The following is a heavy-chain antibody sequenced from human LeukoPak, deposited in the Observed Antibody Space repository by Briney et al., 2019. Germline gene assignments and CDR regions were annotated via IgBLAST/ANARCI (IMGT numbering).Heavy chain of an antibody. V-gene: IGHV1-18*01. CDR2: ISAYNGNT. CDR3: ARESGWYSAFDY. CDR1: GYAFISYG. J-gene: IGHJ4*02. Sequence: VQVSSKAAGYAFISYGISWLRRPPGRGGLWMGWISAYNGNTNYAQKLQGRVTMTTDTSTNTAYMELRSLRSDDTAVYYCARESGWYSAFDYWGQGTLVTVSS. D-gene: IGHD6-19*01.